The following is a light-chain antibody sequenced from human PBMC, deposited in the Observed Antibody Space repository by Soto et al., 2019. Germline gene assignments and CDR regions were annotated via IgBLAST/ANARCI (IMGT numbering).Light chain of an antibody. CDR3: AAWDDSLSGWV. V-gene: IGLV1-44*01. CDR2: SNN. Sequence: QSVLTQPPSASGTSGQRVTISCSGSSSNIGSNTVNWYQQLPGTAPKLLTYSNNQRPSGVPDRFSGSKSGTSASLAISGVQSEDEADYSCAAWDDSLSGWVFGGGTTLTVL. J-gene: IGLJ3*02. CDR1: SSNIGSNT.